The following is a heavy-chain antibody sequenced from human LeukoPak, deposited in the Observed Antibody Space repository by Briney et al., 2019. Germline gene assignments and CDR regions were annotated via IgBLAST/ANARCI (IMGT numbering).Heavy chain of an antibody. CDR1: GGSISSGSYY. D-gene: IGHD3-9*01. J-gene: IGHJ4*02. Sequence: SETLSLTCTVSGGSISSGSYYWSWIRQPAGKGLEWIGRIYTSGSTYYNPSLKSRVTISVDTSKNQFSLKLSSVTAADTAVYYCARVYDILTGYSHFDYWGQGTLVTVSS. CDR3: ARVYDILTGYSHFDY. V-gene: IGHV4-61*02. CDR2: IYTSGST.